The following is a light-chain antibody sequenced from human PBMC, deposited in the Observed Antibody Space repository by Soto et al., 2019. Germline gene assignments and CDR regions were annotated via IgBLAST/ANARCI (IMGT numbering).Light chain of an antibody. CDR3: QHYNSYSEA. V-gene: IGKV1-5*03. CDR2: GAS. CDR1: QTIRSW. Sequence: DIQITQAPSTRSGSIGDRTTITCRATQTIRSWLAWYQQKPGKPPKLLICGASTLKRGVPSRFSGSGSGTAFPLAISSLQPDDFATYYCQHYNSYSEAFGQGTKVDIK. J-gene: IGKJ1*01.